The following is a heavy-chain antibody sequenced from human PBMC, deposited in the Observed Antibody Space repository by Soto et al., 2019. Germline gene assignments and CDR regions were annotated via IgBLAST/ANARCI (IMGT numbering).Heavy chain of an antibody. V-gene: IGHV4-39*01. J-gene: IGHJ6*02. CDR3: ARLPIVVVPAAIQRSYYYYYYGMDV. CDR1: GGSISSSSYY. D-gene: IGHD2-2*01. Sequence: SETLSLTCTVCGGSISSSSYYWGWIRQPPGKGLEWFGSIYYSGSTYYNPSLKSRVTISVDTSKNQCSLKLSSVTAADTAVYYCARLPIVVVPAAIQRSYYYYYYGMDVWGQGTTVTVSS. CDR2: IYYSGST.